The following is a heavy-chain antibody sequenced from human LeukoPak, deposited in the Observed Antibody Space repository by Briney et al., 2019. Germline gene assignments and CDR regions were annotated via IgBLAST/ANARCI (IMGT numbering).Heavy chain of an antibody. CDR2: ISAYNGDT. CDR1: GYTFPNYG. D-gene: IGHD1-26*01. Sequence: ASVKVSCKASGYTFPNYGITWVRQAPGQGLEWMAWISAYNGDTNYAQKLQGRVTLTTETSTTTAYLELRSLRSDDTAVYYRARGGPPGGSGSYSDYWGQGTLVTVSS. CDR3: ARGGPPGGSGSYSDY. V-gene: IGHV1-18*01. J-gene: IGHJ4*02.